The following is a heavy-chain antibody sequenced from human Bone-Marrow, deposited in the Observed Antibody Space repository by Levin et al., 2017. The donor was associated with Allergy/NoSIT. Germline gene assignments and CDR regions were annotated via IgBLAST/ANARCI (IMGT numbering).Heavy chain of an antibody. J-gene: IGHJ6*02. D-gene: IGHD6-13*01. CDR3: ARDCPHLSYSSTWYYCYGMDV. Sequence: GGSLRLSCAASGFTFSNSSMNWVRQAPGKGLEWVSYISDSSSSIFYADSVKGRFTISRDNAKNSLFLQMNSLRDEDTAVYYCARDCPHLSYSSTWYYCYGMDVWGQGTTVTVSS. CDR1: GFTFSNSS. CDR2: ISDSSSSI. V-gene: IGHV3-48*02.